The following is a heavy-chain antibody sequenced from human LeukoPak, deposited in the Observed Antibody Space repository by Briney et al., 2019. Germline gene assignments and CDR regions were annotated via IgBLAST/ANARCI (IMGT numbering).Heavy chain of an antibody. D-gene: IGHD2-21*02. Sequence: GGSLRLSCAASRFTFSSYWMSWVRQAPGKGLEWVANIRQDGGEIYYVDSMKGRFTISRDNAKNSLYLQMNSLRAEDTAVYYCASDEGVTRYYGMDVWGKGTTVTVSP. J-gene: IGHJ6*04. CDR2: IRQDGGEI. V-gene: IGHV3-7*03. CDR3: ASDEGVTRYYGMDV. CDR1: RFTFSSYW.